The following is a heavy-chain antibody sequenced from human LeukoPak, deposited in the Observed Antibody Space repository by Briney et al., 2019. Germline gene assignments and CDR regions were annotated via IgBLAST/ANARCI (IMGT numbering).Heavy chain of an antibody. CDR1: GGSINNYY. D-gene: IGHD1-26*01. CDR2: ISYSGNT. CDR3: ARDSYTGNYFEDTFDI. J-gene: IGHJ3*02. Sequence: PSETLSLTCTVSGGSINNYYWSWIRQPPGKGLEWIGNISYSGNTNYNSSLRSQVTISVDTSNNQFSPRLSSVTAADTAVYYCARDSYTGNYFEDTFDIWGQGTMVTVSS. V-gene: IGHV4-59*01.